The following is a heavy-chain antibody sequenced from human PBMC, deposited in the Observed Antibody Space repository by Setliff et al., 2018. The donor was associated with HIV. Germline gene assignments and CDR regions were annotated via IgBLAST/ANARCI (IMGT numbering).Heavy chain of an antibody. Sequence: ASVKVSCKASGYTFTSYGISWVRQAPGQGLGWMGWISAYNGNTHYAQRLQGRVTMTTDTSTRTAYMELRSLRSDDTAVYYCARQFLDWSNDYYSRYYMDVWGKGTTVTVSS. J-gene: IGHJ6*03. D-gene: IGHD3-3*01. V-gene: IGHV1-18*01. CDR3: ARQFLDWSNDYYSRYYMDV. CDR1: GYTFTSYG. CDR2: ISAYNGNT.